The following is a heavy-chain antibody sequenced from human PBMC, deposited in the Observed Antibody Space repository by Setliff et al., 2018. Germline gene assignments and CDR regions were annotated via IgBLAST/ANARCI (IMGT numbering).Heavy chain of an antibody. D-gene: IGHD3-10*01. J-gene: IGHJ4*02. CDR1: GGFTSSFY. CDR2: VYVTEST. Sequence: SETLSLTCTISGGFTSSFYWSWIRQPPGKGLEWIGYVYVTESTKYNPSLKSRVTLSIDTSKNQFSLKLSSVTAADAALYYCAASRAYTGAVEEWFLPKTFDFWGQGSPVTSPQ. CDR3: AASRAYTGAVEEWFLPKTFDF. V-gene: IGHV4-59*12.